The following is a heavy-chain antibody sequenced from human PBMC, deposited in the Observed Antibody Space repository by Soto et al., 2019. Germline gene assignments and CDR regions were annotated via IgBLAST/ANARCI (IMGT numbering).Heavy chain of an antibody. CDR2: ISPIFGTA. J-gene: IGHJ4*02. CDR1: GGTFSSYA. CDR3: ARYCSSTSCYPSFDY. V-gene: IGHV1-69*01. Sequence: QVQLVQSGAEVKKPGSSVKVSCKASGGTFSSYAISWVRQAPGQGLEWMGGISPIFGTASYAQKVQGRVTIAADDSTSTAYMELSRLRSEDTAVYYCARYCSSTSCYPSFDYWGQGTLVTVSS. D-gene: IGHD2-2*01.